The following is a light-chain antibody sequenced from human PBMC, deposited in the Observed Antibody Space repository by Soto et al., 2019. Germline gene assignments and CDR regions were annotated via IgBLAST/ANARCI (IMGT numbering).Light chain of an antibody. CDR1: QSVSSW. J-gene: IGKJ2*01. V-gene: IGKV1-5*03. CDR2: KAS. CDR3: QQYNSYPYT. Sequence: DIQMTQSPSTLSVSLGDRVTISCRASQSVSSWLAWYQQKPGKAPKLLIYKASTIATGVPSRFSGSGSGTEFTLTISSLQPEDFATYYCQQYNSYPYTFGQGTKLEIK.